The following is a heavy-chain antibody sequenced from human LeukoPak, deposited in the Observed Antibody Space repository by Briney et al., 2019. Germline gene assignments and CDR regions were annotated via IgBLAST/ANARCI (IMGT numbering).Heavy chain of an antibody. CDR2: ISGSGGST. J-gene: IGHJ4*02. Sequence: QSGGSLGLSCAASGFTFSSYAMSWVRQAPGKGLEWVSSISGSGGSTYYADSVKGRFTISRDNSKNTLYLQMNSLRAEDTAVYYCARVYSGYYPNYWGQGTLVTVSS. CDR1: GFTFSSYA. D-gene: IGHD3-22*01. V-gene: IGHV3-23*01. CDR3: ARVYSGYYPNY.